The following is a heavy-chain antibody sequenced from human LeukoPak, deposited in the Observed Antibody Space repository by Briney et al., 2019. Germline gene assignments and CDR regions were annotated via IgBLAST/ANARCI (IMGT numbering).Heavy chain of an antibody. CDR2: IKQDGSEK. Sequence: VGSLGLSCAASGFSFSDYWMTWVRQAPGKGLEWVAHIKQDGSEKYYVDSIKGRFTISRDNAKNLVYLQMNSLRAEDTAVYYCARGWNYAFRFDYWGQGTLVTVSS. CDR3: ARGWNYAFRFDY. V-gene: IGHV3-7*01. D-gene: IGHD1-7*01. J-gene: IGHJ4*02. CDR1: GFSFSDYW.